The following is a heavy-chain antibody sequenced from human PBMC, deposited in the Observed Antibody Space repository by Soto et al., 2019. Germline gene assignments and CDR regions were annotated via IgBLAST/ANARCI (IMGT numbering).Heavy chain of an antibody. CDR3: AEGRTSSPGVY. D-gene: IGHD2-2*01. CDR2: INHSGST. J-gene: IGHJ4*02. V-gene: IGHV4-34*01. Sequence: SETLSLTCAVYGGYFSGYYWSWIRQPPGKGLEWIGEINHSGSTNYNPSLKSRVTISVDTSKNQFSLKLSSVTAADTAVYYCAEGRTSSPGVYWGQGTLVTVSS. CDR1: GGYFSGYY.